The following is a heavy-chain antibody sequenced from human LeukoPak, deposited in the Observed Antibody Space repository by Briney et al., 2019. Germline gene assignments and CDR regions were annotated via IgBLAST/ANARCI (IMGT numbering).Heavy chain of an antibody. V-gene: IGHV3-30*15. CDR2: ITHDGGNR. CDR3: ATDKSYFDSRSHQGFDY. Sequence: PGTSLRLSCAASGFTFSIYAMHWVRQAPGKGLEWVAVITHDGGNRYYADSVKGRFTISRDNSKSTLYLQMSSLRAEDTAVYYCATDKSYFDSRSHQGFDYWGQGTLVTVSS. D-gene: IGHD3-10*01. CDR1: GFTFSIYA. J-gene: IGHJ4*02.